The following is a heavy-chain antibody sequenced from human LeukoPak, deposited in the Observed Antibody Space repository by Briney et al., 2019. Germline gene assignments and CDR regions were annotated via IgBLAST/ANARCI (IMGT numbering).Heavy chain of an antibody. D-gene: IGHD3-10*01. Sequence: SETLSLTCTVSGDSISNTGYYWGWIRQPPGKGLEWIGNIYYSGSTFYDPSLKSRVTFSVDTSKTQFSLTLSSVTVADTAVYYCARLQYTYGSEFDYWGQGTLVTVSS. CDR2: IYYSGST. CDR1: GDSISNTGYY. J-gene: IGHJ4*02. V-gene: IGHV4-39*01. CDR3: ARLQYTYGSEFDY.